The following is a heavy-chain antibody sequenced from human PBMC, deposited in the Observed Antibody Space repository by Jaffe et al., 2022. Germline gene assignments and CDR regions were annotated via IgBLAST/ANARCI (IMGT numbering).Heavy chain of an antibody. J-gene: IGHJ6*03. CDR2: ISSSGSTI. CDR3: ARDLRGSQGRYYYYYMDV. CDR1: GFTFSSYE. D-gene: IGHD3-10*01. V-gene: IGHV3-48*03. Sequence: EVQLVESGGGLVQPGGSLRLSCAASGFTFSSYEMNWVRQAPGKGLEWVSYISSSGSTIYYADSVKGRFTISRDNAKNSLDLQMNSLRAEDTAVYYCARDLRGSQGRYYYYYMDVWGKGTTVTVSS.